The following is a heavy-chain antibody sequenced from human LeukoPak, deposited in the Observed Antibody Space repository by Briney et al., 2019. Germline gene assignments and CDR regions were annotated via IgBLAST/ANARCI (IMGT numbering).Heavy chain of an antibody. V-gene: IGHV3-64D*06. Sequence: PGGSLRLSCSASGFTFSSYAMHWVRQAPGKGLEYVSAISSNGGSTYYADSVKGRFTVSRDNSKNTLYLQVSSLRAEDTAVYYCALLRYSFYGMDVWGKGTTVTVSS. CDR3: ALLRYSFYGMDV. D-gene: IGHD3-9*01. J-gene: IGHJ6*04. CDR1: GFTFSSYA. CDR2: ISSNGGST.